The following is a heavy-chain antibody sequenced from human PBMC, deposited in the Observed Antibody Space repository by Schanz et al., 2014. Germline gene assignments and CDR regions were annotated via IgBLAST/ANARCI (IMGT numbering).Heavy chain of an antibody. CDR1: GFSVGNKY. V-gene: IGHV3-48*01. CDR2: ISSSSSTR. D-gene: IGHD3-10*01. J-gene: IGHJ5*01. CDR3: AKQHIVRGVIYLNWFDS. Sequence: EVQLVESGGGLVQPGGSLRLSCAASGFSVGNKYMNWVRQAPGKGLEWVSYISSSSSTRYYADSVKGRFTISRDNSKNTVHLQMNSLRAEDTAVYYCAKQHIVRGVIYLNWFDSWGQGTLVTVSS.